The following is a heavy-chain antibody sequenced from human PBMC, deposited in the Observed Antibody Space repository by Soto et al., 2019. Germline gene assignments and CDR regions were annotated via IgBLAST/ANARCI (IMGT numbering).Heavy chain of an antibody. J-gene: IGHJ4*02. CDR3: ARSLMVRGVINHIDY. D-gene: IGHD3-10*01. CDR2: ISSSSSTI. V-gene: IGHV3-48*02. CDR1: GFTFSSYT. Sequence: GWSLRLSCAASGFTFSSYTMNWVRQAPGKGLEWVSYISSSSSTIYYADSVKGRFTISRDNAKNSLYLQMNSLRDEDTAVYYCARSLMVRGVINHIDYWGQGTLVAVSS.